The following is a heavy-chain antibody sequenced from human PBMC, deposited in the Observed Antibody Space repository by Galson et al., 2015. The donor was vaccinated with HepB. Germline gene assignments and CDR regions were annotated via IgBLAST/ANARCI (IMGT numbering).Heavy chain of an antibody. D-gene: IGHD6-13*01. V-gene: IGHV1-58*02. CDR3: AAGQRYSNN. CDR2: IVVGSGNT. CDR1: GFTLSTSV. Sequence: SVKVSCKASGFTLSTSVMQWARQARGQRLEWIGWIVVGSGNTNYAQKFQERVSITSDMSTNTAYMELSSLTSADTAVYYCAAGQRYSNNWGQGTLVTVSS. J-gene: IGHJ4*02.